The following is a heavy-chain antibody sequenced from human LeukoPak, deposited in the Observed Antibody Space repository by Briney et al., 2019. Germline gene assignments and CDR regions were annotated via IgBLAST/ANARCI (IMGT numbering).Heavy chain of an antibody. CDR2: IYHSGST. CDR1: GGSISSSNW. D-gene: IGHD3-3*01. V-gene: IGHV4-4*02. J-gene: IGHJ6*03. CDR3: ARGRYDFWSGYYPMNYYYYMDV. Sequence: SGTLSLTCAVSGGSISSSNWWSWVRQPPGKGLEWIGEIYHSGSTNYNPSLKSRVTISVDKSKNQFSLKLSSVTAADTAVYYCARGRYDFWSGYYPMNYYYYMDVWGKGTTVTVSS.